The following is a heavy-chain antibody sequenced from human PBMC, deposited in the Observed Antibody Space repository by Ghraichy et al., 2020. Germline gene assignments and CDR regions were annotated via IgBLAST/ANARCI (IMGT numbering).Heavy chain of an antibody. D-gene: IGHD2-15*01. V-gene: IGHV3-64*03. J-gene: IGHJ6*02. Sequence: GESLNISCSVSGFTFSSYAMHWVRQAPGKGLEFVSTISSSGDATYYGDSVQGRFTISRDNSKRVLSLQMRSLRVDDTAIYYCVKAIGYCSGGACPLYFHYALDVWGQGTKVTVS. CDR2: ISSSGDAT. CDR3: VKAIGYCSGGACPLYFHYALDV. CDR1: GFTFSSYA.